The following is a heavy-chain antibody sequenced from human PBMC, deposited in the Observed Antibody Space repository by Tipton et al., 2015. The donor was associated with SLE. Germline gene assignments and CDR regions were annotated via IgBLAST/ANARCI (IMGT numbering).Heavy chain of an antibody. CDR1: GFSISSGYY. Sequence: TLSLTCTVSGFSISSGYYWAWIRQPPGKGLEWIGYIYYSGSTYYNPSLKSRVTISVDTSKNQFSLKLSSVTAADTAVYYCATLRSWFDPWGQGTLVTVSS. CDR2: IYYSGST. CDR3: ATLRSWFDP. D-gene: IGHD2-15*01. J-gene: IGHJ5*02. V-gene: IGHV4-38-2*02.